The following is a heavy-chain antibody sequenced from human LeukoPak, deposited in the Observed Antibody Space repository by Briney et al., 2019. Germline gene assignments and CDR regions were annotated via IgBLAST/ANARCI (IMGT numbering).Heavy chain of an antibody. D-gene: IGHD2-15*01. CDR1: GGSFGGYY. Sequence: PETLSLTCAVYGGSFGGYYWSWIRQPPGKGLEWIGEINHRGSTNYNPSLRSGVTISVDTSKNQFSLKLSSVTAADTAVYYCARGRQYCSGGSCYSWFDYWGQGTLVTVSS. V-gene: IGHV4-34*01. J-gene: IGHJ5*01. CDR3: ARGRQYCSGGSCYSWFDY. CDR2: INHRGST.